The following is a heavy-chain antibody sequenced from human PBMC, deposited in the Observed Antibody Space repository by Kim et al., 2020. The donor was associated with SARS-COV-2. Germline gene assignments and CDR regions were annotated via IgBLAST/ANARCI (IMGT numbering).Heavy chain of an antibody. CDR3: YHDGAVGRDYYFGMDV. J-gene: IGHJ6*02. D-gene: IGHD3-3*01. Sequence: ASVKVSCKASGYSFTTYAINWVRQAPGQGLEWMGWINTNTGNPTYAQGFTGRFVFSLDTSVSTTYLQISSLKAEDTAVYYCYHDGAVGRDYYFGMDVWGQGTTVTVSS. CDR2: INTNTGNP. CDR1: GYSFTTYA. V-gene: IGHV7-4-1*02.